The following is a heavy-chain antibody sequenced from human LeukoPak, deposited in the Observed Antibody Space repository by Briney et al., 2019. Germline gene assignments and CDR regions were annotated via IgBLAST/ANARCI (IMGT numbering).Heavy chain of an antibody. V-gene: IGHV3-21*01. CDR3: ARISLYSYGYFDY. CDR1: GFTFSSYN. Sequence: PGGSLRLSCAASGFTFSSYNMNWVRQAPGKGLEWVSSISSSSSYIYYADSVKGRFTISRDNAKNSLYLQMNSLRAEDTAVYYCARISLYSYGYFDYWGQGTLVTVSS. J-gene: IGHJ4*02. D-gene: IGHD5-18*01. CDR2: ISSSSSYI.